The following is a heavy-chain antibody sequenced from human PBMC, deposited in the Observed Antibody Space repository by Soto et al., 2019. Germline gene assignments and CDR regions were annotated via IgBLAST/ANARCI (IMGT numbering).Heavy chain of an antibody. Sequence: LRLSCTASGFTFGDYAMSWFRQAPGKGLEWVGFIRSKAYGGTTEYAASVKGRFTISRDDSKSIAYLQMNSLKTEDTAVYYCTRDSANPLSSSSWSWNVWYWGQGTLVTVSS. J-gene: IGHJ4*02. CDR1: GFTFGDYA. CDR3: TRDSANPLSSSSWSWNVWY. D-gene: IGHD6-13*01. V-gene: IGHV3-49*03. CDR2: IRSKAYGGTT.